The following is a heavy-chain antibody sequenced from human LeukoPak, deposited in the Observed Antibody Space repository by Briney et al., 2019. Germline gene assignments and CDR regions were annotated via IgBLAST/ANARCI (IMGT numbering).Heavy chain of an antibody. V-gene: IGHV1-69*04. Sequence: SVKVSCKASGGTFSSYAISWVRQAPGQGLEWMGRTIPILGIANYAQKFQGRVTITADKSTSTAYMELSSLRSEDTAVYYCARDGTGYSYGYFDYWGQGTLVTVSS. CDR2: TIPILGIA. D-gene: IGHD5-18*01. CDR1: GGTFSSYA. CDR3: ARDGTGYSYGYFDY. J-gene: IGHJ4*02.